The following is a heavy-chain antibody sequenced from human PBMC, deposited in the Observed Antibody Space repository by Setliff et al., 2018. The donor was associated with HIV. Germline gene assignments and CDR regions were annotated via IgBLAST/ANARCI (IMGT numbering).Heavy chain of an antibody. D-gene: IGHD6-6*01. V-gene: IGHV4-61*01. CDR3: ASEAWTSYRSSSGYYYYYMDV. J-gene: IGHJ6*03. CDR1: GDSVSSASYY. CDR2: IYYSGTT. Sequence: LSLTCTVSGDSVSSASYYWSWIRQPPGKGLEWIGYIYYSGTTKYNPSLKSRVTISVDTSKNQFSLKLISVTAADTAVYYCASEAWTSYRSSSGYYYYYMDVWGKGTTVTVSS.